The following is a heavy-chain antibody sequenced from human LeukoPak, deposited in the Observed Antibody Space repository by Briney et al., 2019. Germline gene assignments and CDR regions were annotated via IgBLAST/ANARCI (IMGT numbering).Heavy chain of an antibody. CDR3: ARNGEV. D-gene: IGHD3-10*01. CDR1: GSTFTGYY. CDR2: INANSGDT. V-gene: IGHV1-2*02. J-gene: IGHJ4*02. Sequence: GASVKVSCKASGSTFTGYYMHWMRQAPGQGLEWMGWINANSGDTNYAQKFQGRVPMTRDTSISTAYMELSRLRSDDTAVYYCARNGEVWGQGTLVTVSS.